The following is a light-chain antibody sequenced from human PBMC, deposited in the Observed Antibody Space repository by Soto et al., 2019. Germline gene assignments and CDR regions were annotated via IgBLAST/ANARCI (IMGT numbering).Light chain of an antibody. V-gene: IGKV3-20*01. CDR2: GAS. CDR1: QSVSSSY. J-gene: IGKJ3*01. Sequence: EIVLTQSPGTLSLSPGERATLSCRASQSVSSSYLAWYQQKPGQAPRLLIYGASSRATGIPDRFSGSGSGTDFTLTISRLDPEDFAVYYCHQYGSSPFTFGPGTKVDIK. CDR3: HQYGSSPFT.